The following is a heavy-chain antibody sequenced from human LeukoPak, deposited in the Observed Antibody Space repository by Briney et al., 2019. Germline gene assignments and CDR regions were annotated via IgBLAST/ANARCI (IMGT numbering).Heavy chain of an antibody. D-gene: IGHD3-10*01. CDR3: ATYGSGSYRFDP. CDR1: GGSISSGNYY. J-gene: IGHJ5*02. Sequence: PSETLSLTCTVSGGSISSGNYYWSWIRQHPGKGLEWIGYIHHSGSTYYNPCLKSRVIISVDTSKNQFSLKLNSVTAADTAVYYCATYGSGSYRFDPWGQGTLVTVSS. CDR2: IHHSGST. V-gene: IGHV4-31*03.